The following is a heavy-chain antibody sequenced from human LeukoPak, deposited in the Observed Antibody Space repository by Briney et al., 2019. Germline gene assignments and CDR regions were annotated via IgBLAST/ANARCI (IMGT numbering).Heavy chain of an antibody. CDR3: ARVRGNYARDGFEI. J-gene: IGHJ3*02. V-gene: IGHV4-59*01. Sequence: SETLSLTCPVSGGSISNYYYWTWIRQPPGKGLEWIGYVYYTGSTNFNPSLKSRVTMSLDTSKNQFSLKLSSVTAADTAVYYCARVRGNYARDGFEIWGQGTMVTVSS. CDR2: VYYTGST. D-gene: IGHD1-7*01. CDR1: GGSISNYY.